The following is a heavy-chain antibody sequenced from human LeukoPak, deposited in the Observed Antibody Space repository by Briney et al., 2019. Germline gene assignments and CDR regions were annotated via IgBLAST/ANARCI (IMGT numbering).Heavy chain of an antibody. CDR2: INRNGGST. CDR3: ARVYYDHVMGPTTHFDY. CDR1: GFTFDDYG. J-gene: IGHJ4*02. V-gene: IGHV3-20*04. Sequence: GGSLRLSCAASGFTFDDYGMSWVRQAPGKGLEWVSGINRNGGSTGYADSVKGRFTISRDNAKNSLYLQMNSLRAEDTALYYCARVYYDHVMGPTTHFDYWGQGTLVTVSS. D-gene: IGHD3-16*01.